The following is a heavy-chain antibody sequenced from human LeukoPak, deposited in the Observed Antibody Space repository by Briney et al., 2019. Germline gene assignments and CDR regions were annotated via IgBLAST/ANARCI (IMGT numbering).Heavy chain of an antibody. CDR2: IYTSGST. Sequence: SETLSLTCTVSGGSISSGSYYWSWIRQPAGKGLEGIGRIYTSGSTNYNPTLKSRVTISVATSQNPFSLKLSSVTAPATAVYYCARDYNWFDPWGQGTLVTVSS. CDR1: GGSISSGSYY. V-gene: IGHV4-61*02. J-gene: IGHJ5*02. CDR3: ARDYNWFDP.